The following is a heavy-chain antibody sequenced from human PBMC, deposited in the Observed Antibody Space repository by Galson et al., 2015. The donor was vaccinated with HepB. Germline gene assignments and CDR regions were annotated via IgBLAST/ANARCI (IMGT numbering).Heavy chain of an antibody. D-gene: IGHD3-10*01. Sequence: CAISGDSVSSNSAAWNWIRHSPSRGLEWLGRTYYRSKWYNGYAVSVRSRITINPDTSKNQFSLQLRSVTPDNTAVYYCARGSGRYAMDVWGQGTTVTVSS. CDR2: TYYRSKWYN. CDR3: ARGSGRYAMDV. J-gene: IGHJ6*02. CDR1: GDSVSSNSAA. V-gene: IGHV6-1*01.